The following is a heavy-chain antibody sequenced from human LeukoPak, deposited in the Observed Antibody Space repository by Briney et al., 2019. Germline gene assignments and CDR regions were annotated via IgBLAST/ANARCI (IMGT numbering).Heavy chain of an antibody. CDR2: IYYSGST. Sequence: SETLSLTCTVSGGSISSYYWSWIRQPPGKGLEWIGYIYYSGSTNYNPSLKSRVTISVDTSKNQFSLKLSSVTAADTAVYYCARHGGGNSWPFQHWGQGTLVTVSS. V-gene: IGHV4-59*01. D-gene: IGHD6-13*01. CDR3: ARHGGGNSWPFQH. CDR1: GGSISSYY. J-gene: IGHJ1*01.